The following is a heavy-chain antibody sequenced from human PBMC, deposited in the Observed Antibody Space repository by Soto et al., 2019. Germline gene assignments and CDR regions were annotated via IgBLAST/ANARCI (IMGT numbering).Heavy chain of an antibody. J-gene: IGHJ4*02. D-gene: IGHD1-26*01. V-gene: IGHV1-46*03. CDR1: GYTFTSYY. CDR2: INPSGGNT. Sequence: ASMKVSCKASGYTFTSYYIHWVRQAPGQGLEWMGIINPSGGNTNSAQKFQGRVTMTRDTSTSTVYMELSSLRSEDTAVYYCARGSGSYPDYWGQGTLVTVSS. CDR3: ARGSGSYPDY.